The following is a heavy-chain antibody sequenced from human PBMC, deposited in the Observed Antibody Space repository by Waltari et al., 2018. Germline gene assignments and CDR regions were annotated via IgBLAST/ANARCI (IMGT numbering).Heavy chain of an antibody. CDR2: YNPNSGGT. Sequence: QVQLVQSGAEVKKPGASVKVSCKASGYTFTGYYMHWVRQAPGQGLEWVGWYNPNSGGTNNAQKFQGRVTMTRDTSISTAYMELSRLRSDDTAVYYCARGPSSGYDYFDYWGQGTLVTVSS. CDR3: ARGPSSGYDYFDY. CDR1: GYTFTGYY. V-gene: IGHV1-2*02. D-gene: IGHD5-12*01. J-gene: IGHJ4*02.